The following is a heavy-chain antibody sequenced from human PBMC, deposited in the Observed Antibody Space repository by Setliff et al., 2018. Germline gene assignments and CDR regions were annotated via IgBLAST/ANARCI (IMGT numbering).Heavy chain of an antibody. V-gene: IGHV4-59*11. CDR2: IYDNGNT. J-gene: IGHJ3*01. D-gene: IGHD1-26*01. Sequence: SETLSLTCSVSGGSISNHYWSWIRQPPGKGLEWIGYIYDNGNTNYNPSLKSRVTISVDTSKKQFSLKLSSVTAADTAVYYCAREVGTSTSSDAFDVWGQGMMVT. CDR1: GGSISNHY. CDR3: AREVGTSTSSDAFDV.